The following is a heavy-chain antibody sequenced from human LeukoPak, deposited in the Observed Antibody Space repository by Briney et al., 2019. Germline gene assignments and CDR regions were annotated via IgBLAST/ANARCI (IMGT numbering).Heavy chain of an antibody. Sequence: GGSLRLSCAASGFTFTNYAMTWVRQAPGKGLEWVSSISASGVMTYYADSVKGRFTISRDNAKNSLDLQMNSLRVEDTGIYYCVKVAKYYYGSETYYFFEHWGQGTPVTASS. CDR1: GFTFTNYA. CDR2: ISASGVMT. J-gene: IGHJ4*02. D-gene: IGHD3-10*01. V-gene: IGHV3-23*01. CDR3: VKVAKYYYGSETYYFFEH.